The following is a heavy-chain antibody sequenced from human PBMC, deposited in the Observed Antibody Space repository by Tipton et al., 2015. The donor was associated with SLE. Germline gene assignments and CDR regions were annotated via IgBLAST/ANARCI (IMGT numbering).Heavy chain of an antibody. CDR2: VHSSGRT. J-gene: IGHJ4*02. V-gene: IGHV4-61*08. D-gene: IGHD3-16*01. CDR3: VRLGDYKGAY. CDR1: GDSVSSDGYY. Sequence: LRLSYTVSGDSVSSDGYYWTWIRQPPGKGLEWIGYVHSSGRTNYSPSLKSRVIISIDKSQNQFSLNLISVTTADAAVYYCVRLGDYKGAYWGQGTLVAVSS.